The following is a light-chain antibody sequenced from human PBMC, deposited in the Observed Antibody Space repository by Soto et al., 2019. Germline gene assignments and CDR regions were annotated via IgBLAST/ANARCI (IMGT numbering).Light chain of an antibody. Sequence: EIVMTQSPATLSVSPGERATLSCRASQSVSANYLVWYQQSPGQAPRLLIYGASTRATGIPDRFSGSGSGTDFTLTITSLEPEDFAVYYCQNYESSSSITVGHGTRLEIK. CDR2: GAS. V-gene: IGKV3-20*01. CDR1: QSVSANY. CDR3: QNYESSSSIT. J-gene: IGKJ5*01.